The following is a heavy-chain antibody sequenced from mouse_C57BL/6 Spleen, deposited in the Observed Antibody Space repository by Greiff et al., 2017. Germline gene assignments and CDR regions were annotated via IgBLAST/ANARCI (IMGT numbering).Heavy chain of an antibody. D-gene: IGHD2-1*01. CDR3: ARSDYGNYEPDY. CDR2: IYPRSGNT. Sequence: VMLVESGAELARPGASVKLSCKASGYTFTSYGISWVKQRTGQGLEWIGEIYPRSGNTYYNEKFKGKATLTADKYSSTAYMELRSLTSEDSAVYFCARSDYGNYEPDYWGQGTTLTVSS. CDR1: GYTFTSYG. J-gene: IGHJ2*01. V-gene: IGHV1-81*01.